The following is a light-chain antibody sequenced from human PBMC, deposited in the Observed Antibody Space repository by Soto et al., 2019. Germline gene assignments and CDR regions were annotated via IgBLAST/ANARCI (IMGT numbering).Light chain of an antibody. V-gene: IGKV1-33*01. CDR2: DAS. CDR1: QDITRN. CDR3: QQYDILPFT. Sequence: DIQMTQSPSSLSASVGDSVTITCQASQDITRNLNWYQQKAGKAPKLLIYDASDLEPGVPSRFSGGGSGTDFTFTITSLEPEDIATYYCQQYDILPFTFGQGTRLEIK. J-gene: IGKJ5*01.